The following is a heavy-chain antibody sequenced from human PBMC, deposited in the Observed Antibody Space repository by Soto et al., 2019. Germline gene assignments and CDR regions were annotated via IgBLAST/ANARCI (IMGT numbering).Heavy chain of an antibody. V-gene: IGHV4-38-2*02. CDR2: IYHSGST. CDR3: ARDRSGSDYYYGMDV. Sequence: LSLTCAVSGYSISSGYYWGWIRQPPGKGLEWIGSIYHSGSTYYNPSLKSRVTISVDTSKNQFSLKLSSVTAADTAVYYCARDRSGSDYYYGMDVWGQGTTVTVSS. CDR1: GYSISSGYY. J-gene: IGHJ6*02. D-gene: IGHD6-25*01.